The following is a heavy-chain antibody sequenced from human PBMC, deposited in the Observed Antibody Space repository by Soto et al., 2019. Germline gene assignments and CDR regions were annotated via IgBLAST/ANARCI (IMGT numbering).Heavy chain of an antibody. D-gene: IGHD4-17*01. CDR1: GFTFSSYG. Sequence: GGSLRLSCAASGFTFSSYGMHWVRQAPGKGLEWVAVIWYDGSNKYYADSVKGRFTISRDNSKNTLYLQMNSLRAEDTAVYYCARLSRRVTTVDYWGQGTLVTVSS. J-gene: IGHJ4*02. V-gene: IGHV3-33*01. CDR2: IWYDGSNK. CDR3: ARLSRRVTTVDY.